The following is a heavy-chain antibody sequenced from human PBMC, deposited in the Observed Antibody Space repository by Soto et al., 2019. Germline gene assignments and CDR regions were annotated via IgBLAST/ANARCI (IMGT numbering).Heavy chain of an antibody. CDR2: IRNKANSYTT. CDR1: GFTFSDQY. D-gene: IGHD6-19*01. V-gene: IGHV3-72*01. J-gene: IGHJ4*02. Sequence: EVQLVESGGGLVQPGGSLRISCAASGFTFSDQYMDWVRQAPGKGLEWVGRIRNKANSYTTEYAASVKGRFTISRDDSKNSLYLQLNSLQTEDTAVYYCAGAGSSGWWRDYWGQGTLVTVSS. CDR3: AGAGSSGWWRDY.